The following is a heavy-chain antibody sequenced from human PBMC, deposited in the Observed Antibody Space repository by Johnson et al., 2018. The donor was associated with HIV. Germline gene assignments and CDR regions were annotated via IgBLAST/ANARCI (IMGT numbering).Heavy chain of an antibody. V-gene: IGHV3-20*04. D-gene: IGHD7-27*01. Sequence: VQLVESGGGVVRPGESLRLSCAASGFTFDDYGMSWVRQGPGKGLEWVSGINWNGGSIGYADSVKGRFTISRDNAKNSLYLQMNSLRAEDTALYYCVRDPTTQDLRLTGDFGAFDIWGQGTMVTVSS. CDR3: VRDPTTQDLRLTGDFGAFDI. J-gene: IGHJ3*02. CDR1: GFTFDDYG. CDR2: INWNGGSI.